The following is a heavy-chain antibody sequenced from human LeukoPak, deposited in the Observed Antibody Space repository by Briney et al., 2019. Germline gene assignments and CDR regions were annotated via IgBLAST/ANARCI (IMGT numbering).Heavy chain of an antibody. CDR2: IYPGDSDT. V-gene: IGHV5-51*01. D-gene: IGHD3-16*01. J-gene: IGHJ2*01. CDR1: GYSFTNYW. CDR3: ARHGGGADWCFDL. Sequence: GESLKISCKGSGYSFTNYWVGWVRQMPGKGLEWMGIIYPGDSDTRYSPSFQGQVTISADKSISTAYLQWSSLKASDAVIYYCARHGGGADWCFDLWGRGTQVTVSS.